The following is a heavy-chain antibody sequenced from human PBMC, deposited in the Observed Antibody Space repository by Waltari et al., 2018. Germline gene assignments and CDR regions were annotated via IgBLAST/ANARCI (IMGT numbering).Heavy chain of an antibody. J-gene: IGHJ6*03. V-gene: IGHV3-30*02. CDR3: AKGHSGSYHWYYYYYMDV. CDR2: IRYDGSNK. D-gene: IGHD1-26*01. CDR1: GFTFSSYG. Sequence: QVQLVESGGGVVQPGGSLRLSCAASGFTFSSYGMHWVRQAPGKGLEWVEFIRYDGSNKYDADALKGRFTISRDNSKNTLYLQMNSLRAEDTAVYYCAKGHSGSYHWYYYYYMDVWGKGTTVTISS.